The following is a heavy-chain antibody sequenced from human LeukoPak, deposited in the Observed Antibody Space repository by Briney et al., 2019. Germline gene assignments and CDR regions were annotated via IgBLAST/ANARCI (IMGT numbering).Heavy chain of an antibody. CDR3: AKDLYGSGSYTPDY. J-gene: IGHJ4*02. D-gene: IGHD3-10*01. Sequence: GGSLRLSCAASGFTFSSYAMSWVRQAPGKGLEWVSAISGSGGSTYYADSVKGRFTISRDNSKNTLYLQMNSLRAEDTAVYYCAKDLYGSGSYTPDYWGQGTLVTVSS. CDR2: ISGSGGST. CDR1: GFTFSSYA. V-gene: IGHV3-23*01.